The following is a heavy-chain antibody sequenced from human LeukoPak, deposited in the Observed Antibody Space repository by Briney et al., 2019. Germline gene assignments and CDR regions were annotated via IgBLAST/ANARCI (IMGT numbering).Heavy chain of an antibody. Sequence: GGSLRLSCAASGFTFSSYSMNWVRQAPGKGPEWVSSISSSSSYIYYADSVKGRFTISRDNAKNSLYLQMNSLRAEDTAVYYCARVGFGGGDFDPWGQGTLVTVSS. V-gene: IGHV3-21*01. D-gene: IGHD3-16*01. J-gene: IGHJ5*02. CDR3: ARVGFGGGDFDP. CDR1: GFTFSSYS. CDR2: ISSSSSYI.